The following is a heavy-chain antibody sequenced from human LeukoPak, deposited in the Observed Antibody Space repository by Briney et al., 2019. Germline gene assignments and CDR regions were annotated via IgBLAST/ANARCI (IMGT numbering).Heavy chain of an antibody. Sequence: ASVKVSCKASGYTFTGYDINWVRQATGQGLEWMGWMNPNSGNTGYAQKFQGRVTMTRNTSISTAYMELSSLRSEDTAVYYCARVYAGGYYYDSSGYYNFDYWGQGTLVTVSS. CDR3: ARVYAGGYYYDSSGYYNFDY. J-gene: IGHJ4*02. V-gene: IGHV1-8*01. CDR2: MNPNSGNT. D-gene: IGHD3-22*01. CDR1: GYTFTGYD.